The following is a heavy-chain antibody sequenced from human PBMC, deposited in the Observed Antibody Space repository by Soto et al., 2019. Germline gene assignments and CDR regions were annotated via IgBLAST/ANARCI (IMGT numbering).Heavy chain of an antibody. D-gene: IGHD3-9*01. CDR3: ARAQRYFDWLFGMDV. J-gene: IGHJ6*03. CDR2: INHSGST. V-gene: IGHV4-34*01. CDR1: GLSFSGYY. Sequence: SETLSLTCAVYGLSFSGYYWSWIRQPPGKGLEWIGEINHSGSTNYNPSLKSRVTISVDTSKNQFSLKLSSVTAADTAVYYCARAQRYFDWLFGMDVWGKGTTVTVS.